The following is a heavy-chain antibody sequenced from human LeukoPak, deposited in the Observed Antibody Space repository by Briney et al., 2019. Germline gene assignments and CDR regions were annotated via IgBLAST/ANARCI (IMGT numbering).Heavy chain of an antibody. D-gene: IGHD1-26*01. CDR2: ISSLSGTR. J-gene: IGHJ4*02. CDR1: GLTFSSYS. Sequence: GGSLRLSCAASGLTFSSYSMNWVRQAPGKGLEWVSFISSLSGTRDYADSVRGRFTISRDNAKNSLYLHMDSLRSEDTAVYYCARDPGGSYSYWGQGTLVTVSS. V-gene: IGHV3-48*01. CDR3: ARDPGGSYSY.